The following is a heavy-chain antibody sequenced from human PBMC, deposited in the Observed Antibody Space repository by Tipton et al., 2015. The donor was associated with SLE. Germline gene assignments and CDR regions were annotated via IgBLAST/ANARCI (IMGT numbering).Heavy chain of an antibody. CDR2: ISYDGVNK. Sequence: SLRLSCAASGFTFSSYGMHGVRQAPGKGLEWVAVISYDGVNKYYADSVKGRFTISRDNSKNTLYLQMNSLRAEDTAVYYCAKDSSTVDWGQGTLVTVSS. J-gene: IGHJ4*02. CDR1: GFTFSSYG. CDR3: AKDSSTVD. V-gene: IGHV3-30*18. D-gene: IGHD6-13*01.